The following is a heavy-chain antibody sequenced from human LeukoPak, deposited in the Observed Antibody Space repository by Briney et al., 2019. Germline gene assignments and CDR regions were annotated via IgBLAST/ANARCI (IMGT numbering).Heavy chain of an antibody. CDR2: IYYSGST. V-gene: IGHV4-38-2*02. CDR1: GYSISSGYY. D-gene: IGHD1-26*01. J-gene: IGHJ3*02. Sequence: SETLSLTCSVSGYSISSGYYWGWIRQPPGKGLEWIGNIYYSGSTYYNPSLKSRVTISLDTSKNQFSLRLTSVTAADTAVYYCARRPWVGAADIWGQGTMVTVSS. CDR3: ARRPWVGAADI.